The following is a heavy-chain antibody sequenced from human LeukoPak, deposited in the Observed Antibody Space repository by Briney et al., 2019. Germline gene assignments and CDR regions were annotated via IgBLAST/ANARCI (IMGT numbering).Heavy chain of an antibody. CDR1: GGSFSGYY. CDR2: INHSGST. D-gene: IGHD3-10*01. Sequence: KPSETLSLTCAVYGGSFSGYYWSWIRQPPGKGLEWIGEINHSGSTNYNPSLKSRVTISVDTSKNQFSLELNSVTAADTAVYYCAREKTLLWFGESRFDPWGQGTLVTVSS. J-gene: IGHJ5*02. V-gene: IGHV4-34*01. CDR3: AREKTLLWFGESRFDP.